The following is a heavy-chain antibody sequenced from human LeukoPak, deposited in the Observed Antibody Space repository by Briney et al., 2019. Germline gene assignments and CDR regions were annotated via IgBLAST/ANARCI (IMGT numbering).Heavy chain of an antibody. CDR3: ARDRLHYGEYEKTFDY. J-gene: IGHJ4*02. CDR2: ISGSGGST. Sequence: GGSLRLSCAASGFTFSSYGMSWVRQAPGKGLEWVSAISGSGGSTYYADSVKGRFTISRDNAKNTLYLQMNSLRAEDTAVYYCARDRLHYGEYEKTFDYWGQGTLVTVSS. V-gene: IGHV3-23*01. D-gene: IGHD4-17*01. CDR1: GFTFSSYG.